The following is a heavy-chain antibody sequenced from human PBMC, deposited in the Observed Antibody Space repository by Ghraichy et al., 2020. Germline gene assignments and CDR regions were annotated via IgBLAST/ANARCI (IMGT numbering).Heavy chain of an antibody. CDR2: IYSGGST. CDR3: ANYHYDFWALDY. V-gene: IGHV3-53*01. D-gene: IGHD3-3*01. Sequence: GESLRLSCAASGFTVSSNYMSWVRQAPGKGLEWVSVIYSGGSTYYADSVKGRFTISRDNSKNTLYLQMNSLRAEDTAVYYCANYHYDFWALDYWGQGTLVTVSS. CDR1: GFTVSSNY. J-gene: IGHJ4*02.